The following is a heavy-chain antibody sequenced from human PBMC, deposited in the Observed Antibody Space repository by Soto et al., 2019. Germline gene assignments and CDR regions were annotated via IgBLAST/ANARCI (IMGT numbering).Heavy chain of an antibody. J-gene: IGHJ5*02. V-gene: IGHV4-34*01. CDR2: INHSGST. CDR1: GGSFSGYY. CDR3: ARGQLSYYDFWSGYRNWFDP. Sequence: PSETLSLTCAVYGGSFSGYYWSWIRQPPGKGLEWIGEINHSGSTNYNPSLKSRVTISVDTSKNQFSLKLSSVTAADTAVYYCARGQLSYYDFWSGYRNWFDPWGQGTLVTVSS. D-gene: IGHD3-3*01.